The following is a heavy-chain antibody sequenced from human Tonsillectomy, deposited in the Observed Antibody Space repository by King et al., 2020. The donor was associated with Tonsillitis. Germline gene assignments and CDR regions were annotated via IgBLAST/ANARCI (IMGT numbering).Heavy chain of an antibody. CDR2: IYYSGST. V-gene: IGHV4-39*01. D-gene: IGHD2-15*01. Sequence: QLQESGPGLVKPSETLSLTCTVSGGSISSSSYYWGWIRQPPGKGLDWIGRIYYSGSTYYNPSLKSRVTISVDTSKNQFSLKLSSVTAADTAVYYCARRMNDAFDIWGQGTMVTVSS. J-gene: IGHJ3*02. CDR1: GGSISSSSYY. CDR3: ARRMNDAFDI.